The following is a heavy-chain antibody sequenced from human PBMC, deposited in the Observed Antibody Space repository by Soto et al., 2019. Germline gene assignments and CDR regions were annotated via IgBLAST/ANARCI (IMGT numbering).Heavy chain of an antibody. CDR1: GYLFTAYS. J-gene: IGHJ1*01. CDR3: AREENCSGGTCYSEYFHR. V-gene: IGHV1-46*01. D-gene: IGHD2-15*01. CDR2: VNPSGGST. Sequence: ASVKVSCKASGYLFTAYSMHWARLAPGQGLEWMGVVNPSGGSTKYAQNFQGRVTMTRDTPTTTIYMELSSLRSDDTAIYYCAREENCSGGTCYSEYFHRWGQGTLVTVSS.